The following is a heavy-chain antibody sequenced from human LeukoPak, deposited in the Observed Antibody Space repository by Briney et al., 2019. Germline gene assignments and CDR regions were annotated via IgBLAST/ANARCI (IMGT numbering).Heavy chain of an antibody. CDR1: GFTFSHYG. CDR3: ARVGYCSSTSCYTWGWFDP. J-gene: IGHJ5*02. V-gene: IGHV3-33*01. CDR2: IWSDGSSE. D-gene: IGHD2-2*02. Sequence: PGRSLRLSCAASGFTFSHYGMHWVRHSPGKGLDWVGLIWSDGSSEYYADSVKGRFTISRDNAKKTLYLQMDSLRVEDTAVYYCARVGYCSSTSCYTWGWFDPWGQGTLVTVSS.